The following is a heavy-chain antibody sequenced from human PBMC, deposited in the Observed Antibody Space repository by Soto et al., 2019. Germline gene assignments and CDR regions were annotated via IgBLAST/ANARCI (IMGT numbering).Heavy chain of an antibody. J-gene: IGHJ4*02. V-gene: IGHV3-30*18. CDR1: GGPFSSYG. Sequence: PGGSLRLSCTASGGPFSSYGMHWVRQAPGKGLEWVAVISYDGSNKYYADSVKGRFTISRDNSKNTLYLQMNSLRAEDTAVYYCAKDSRIVVVTAPYDYWGQGTLVTVSS. CDR2: ISYDGSNK. D-gene: IGHD2-21*02. CDR3: AKDSRIVVVTAPYDY.